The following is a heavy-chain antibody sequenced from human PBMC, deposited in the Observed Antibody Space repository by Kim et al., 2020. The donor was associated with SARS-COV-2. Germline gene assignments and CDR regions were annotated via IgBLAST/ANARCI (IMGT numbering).Heavy chain of an antibody. Sequence: GGSLRLSCAASGFTFSNYAMSWVRQAPGKGLEWVSAISGSDGKTYYAESVKGRFTVSRDNSKNILYLQMNSLRAEDTALYYCLKRPPFDYWGQGTLVIVSS. J-gene: IGHJ4*02. V-gene: IGHV3-23*01. CDR1: GFTFSNYA. CDR2: ISGSDGKT. CDR3: LKRPPFDY. D-gene: IGHD6-6*01.